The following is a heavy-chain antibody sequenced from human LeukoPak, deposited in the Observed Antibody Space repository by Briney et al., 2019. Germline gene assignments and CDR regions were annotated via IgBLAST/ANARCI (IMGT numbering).Heavy chain of an antibody. CDR2: IGAHNGDT. D-gene: IGHD1-7*01. Sequence: ASVKVSCKGSGYTFNSYGIGWVRQAPGQGLEWMGWIGAHNGDTNYAQNLQDRVTLTTDKSTTTAYMELRRLRSDDTAVYYCARTGSTKYYYYMDVWGTGTTVIVSS. CDR3: ARTGSTKYYYYMDV. J-gene: IGHJ6*03. CDR1: GYTFNSYG. V-gene: IGHV1-18*01.